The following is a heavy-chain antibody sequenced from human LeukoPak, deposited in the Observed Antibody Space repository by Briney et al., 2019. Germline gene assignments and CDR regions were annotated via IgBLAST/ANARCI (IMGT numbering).Heavy chain of an antibody. CDR3: ARAEDFDL. CDR2: ISYSSSVI. CDR1: GFSFRTHN. J-gene: IGHJ2*01. Sequence: GGSLRLSCAASGFSFRTHNMNWVRQAPGKGLEWISYISYSSSVISYADSVKGRFTVFRDNANNSLSLQMNSLRAEDTAVYYCARAEDFDLWGRGTLVTVSS. V-gene: IGHV3-48*04.